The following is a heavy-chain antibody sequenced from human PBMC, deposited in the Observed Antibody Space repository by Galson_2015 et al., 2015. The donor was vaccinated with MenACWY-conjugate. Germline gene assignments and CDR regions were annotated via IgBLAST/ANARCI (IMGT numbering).Heavy chain of an antibody. Sequence: SLRLSCAASGFTFSSYSMNWVRQAPGKGLEWVSYISTSSSTIHYADSVKGRFTISRDNAKNSLYLQMNSLRAEDTAVYYCARAGGGSGYFYFLWGQGTLVTVSS. CDR1: GFTFSSYS. V-gene: IGHV3-48*01. CDR2: ISTSSSTI. D-gene: IGHD3-22*01. J-gene: IGHJ4*02. CDR3: ARAGGGSGYFYFL.